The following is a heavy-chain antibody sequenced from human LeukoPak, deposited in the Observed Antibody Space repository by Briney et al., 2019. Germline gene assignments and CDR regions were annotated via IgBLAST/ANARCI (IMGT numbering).Heavy chain of an antibody. CDR1: GFTFSSYG. V-gene: IGHV3-30*02. Sequence: GGSLRLSCAAPGFTFSSYGMHWVRQAPGKGLEWVAFIRYDGSDKYYADSVKGRFTISRDNSKNTLYLQMNSLRAEDTAVYYCAKGKGFLTGYFDYWGQGTLVTVSS. D-gene: IGHD3-9*01. CDR3: AKGKGFLTGYFDY. CDR2: IRYDGSDK. J-gene: IGHJ4*02.